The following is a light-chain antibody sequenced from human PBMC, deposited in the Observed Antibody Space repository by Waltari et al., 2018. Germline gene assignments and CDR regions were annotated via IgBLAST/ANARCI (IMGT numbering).Light chain of an antibody. CDR1: ISNIGSNT. Sequence: QSLLTQPPSASGTPGQRVTISCSGGISNIGSNTINWYRQFPGTAPKVLIYSNDQRTSGVPERFSGSKSGTSASLAISGLQSEDEADYYCAAWDDSLVGPVFGGGTKLTVL. V-gene: IGLV1-44*01. CDR3: AAWDDSLVGPV. J-gene: IGLJ2*01. CDR2: SND.